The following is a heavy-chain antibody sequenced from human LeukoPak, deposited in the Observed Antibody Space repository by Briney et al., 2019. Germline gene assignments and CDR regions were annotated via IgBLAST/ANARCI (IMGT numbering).Heavy chain of an antibody. CDR3: ARRNEKYYDFWSGYSYYFDY. CDR2: IYAGDSDN. J-gene: IGHJ4*02. D-gene: IGHD3-3*01. Sequence: PGGSLKISCKGSGYRFTSYWIGGGRQVPGKGLGWVGIIYAGDSDNRYRPPFQGQLTIPADKSISTAYLQWSSLKASDTAMYYCARRNEKYYDFWSGYSYYFDYWGQGTLVTVSS. V-gene: IGHV5-51*01. CDR1: GYRFTSYW.